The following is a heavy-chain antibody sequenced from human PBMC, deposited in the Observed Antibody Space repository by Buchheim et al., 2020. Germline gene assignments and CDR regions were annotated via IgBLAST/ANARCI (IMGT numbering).Heavy chain of an antibody. D-gene: IGHD4-23*01. Sequence: EVQLVEPGGGLVQPGGSLRLSCAASGFTFSSYEMNWVRQAPGKGLEWVAYTSSSGGTVHYADSVKGRFTISRDNARNSVYLHMNSLGVEDTAVYYCARETPDTHDYWGQGTL. J-gene: IGHJ4*02. CDR1: GFTFSSYE. CDR2: TSSSGGTV. V-gene: IGHV3-48*03. CDR3: ARETPDTHDY.